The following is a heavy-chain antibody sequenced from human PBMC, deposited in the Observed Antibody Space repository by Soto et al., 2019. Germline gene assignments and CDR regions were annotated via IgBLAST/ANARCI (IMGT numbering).Heavy chain of an antibody. CDR2: ISGSGGRT. D-gene: IGHD5-18*01. CDR3: AKMRLPGPYTAPIDY. J-gene: IGHJ4*02. V-gene: IGHV3-23*01. CDR1: GFTFSSYA. Sequence: PGGSLRLSCAASGFTFSSYAMSWVRQAPGKGLEWVSVISGSGGRTYYADSVKGRFTISRDNSKNTLYLQMNSLRAEDTAVYYCAKMRLPGPYTAPIDYWGQGTLVTVSS.